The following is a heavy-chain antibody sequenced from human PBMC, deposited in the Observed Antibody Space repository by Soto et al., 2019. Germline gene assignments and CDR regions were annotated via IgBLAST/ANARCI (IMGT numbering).Heavy chain of an antibody. CDR3: ESGQLQRNDLWSRYYFFDDY. CDR2: IWYDGDPK. V-gene: IGHV3-33*01. CDR1: GFTFSAYA. D-gene: IGHD3-3*01. Sequence: QVQLVESGGGVVQPGTSLRLSCAASGFTFSAYAMHWVRQAPGKGLEWVAVIWYDGDPKYYADSVRGRFTISRDTSQDTFDLQINIIRAEITAVYYCESGQLQRNDLWSRYYFFDDYWGQGTRVTVSS. J-gene: IGHJ4*02.